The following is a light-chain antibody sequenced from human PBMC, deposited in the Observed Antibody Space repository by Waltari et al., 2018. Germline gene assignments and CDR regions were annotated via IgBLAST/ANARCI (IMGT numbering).Light chain of an antibody. V-gene: IGLV2-14*03. Sequence: QSALTHPASVSGSPGPSITTSCNGRSAYIGRSKYSSWYQQHPDNAPKLMIYAVDNRPSGVSHRFSGSKSGYTASLTIAGLQIEDEAVYYCSSYTSSVTWVFGGGTRLTVL. CDR3: SSYTSSVTWV. CDR1: SAYIGRSKY. CDR2: AVD. J-gene: IGLJ3*02.